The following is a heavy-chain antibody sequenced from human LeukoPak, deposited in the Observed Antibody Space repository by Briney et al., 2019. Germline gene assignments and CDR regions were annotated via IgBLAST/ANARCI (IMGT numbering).Heavy chain of an antibody. V-gene: IGHV3-23*01. CDR2: ISVSGGAT. D-gene: IGHD6-19*01. CDR3: ARESYSSGWYSGGVVDY. J-gene: IGHJ4*02. Sequence: GGSLRLSCAASGFTFSSYAMSWVRQAPGKGLEWVSAISVSGGATYYADSVKGRFTISRDNSKNTLYLQMNSLRAEDTAVYYCARESYSSGWYSGGVVDYWGQGTLVTVSS. CDR1: GFTFSSYA.